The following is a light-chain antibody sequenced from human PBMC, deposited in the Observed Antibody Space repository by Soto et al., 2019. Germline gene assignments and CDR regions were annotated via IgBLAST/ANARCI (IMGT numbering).Light chain of an antibody. CDR3: QPSHSAPLT. J-gene: IGKJ4*01. CDR1: QSISSH. Sequence: QMTQSPSSLFASVGDRVTITCRASQSISSHLNWYQQKVGQTPRLLIYAASTLQSEVPPRFSGSGSGTEFTLTISGLQREDFAPYYCQPSHSAPLTFGGGTKIQI. V-gene: IGKV1-39*01. CDR2: AAS.